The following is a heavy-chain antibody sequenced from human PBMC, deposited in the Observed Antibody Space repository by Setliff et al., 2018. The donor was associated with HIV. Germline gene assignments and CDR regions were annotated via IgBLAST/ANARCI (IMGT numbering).Heavy chain of an antibody. Sequence: GGSLRLSCAASGFTFNNYAMNWVRQAPGKGLEWVSFISGNSGAVTYADSVKGRFTISRDNAKNSLYLQMNSLRAEDTAVYYCARDRGGSYTPLDYWGQGTLVTVSS. CDR3: ARDRGGSYTPLDY. CDR1: GFTFNNYA. CDR2: ISGNSGAV. J-gene: IGHJ4*02. V-gene: IGHV3-48*01. D-gene: IGHD1-26*01.